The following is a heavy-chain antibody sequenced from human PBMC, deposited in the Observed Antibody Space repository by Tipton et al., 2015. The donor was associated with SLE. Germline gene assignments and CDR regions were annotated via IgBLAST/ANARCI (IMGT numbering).Heavy chain of an antibody. CDR1: GYTFSNYY. J-gene: IGHJ4*02. D-gene: IGHD3-22*01. CDR3: ARDGESYYYDSSGYSPY. CDR2: INPSRKNT. V-gene: IGHV1-46*01. Sequence: QLVQSGAEVKKPGASMTVSCTASGYTFSNYYIHWVRQAPGQGLEWMGIINPSRKNTNYAQKFQGRVTMTTDTSTSTAYMELRSLRSDDTAVYYCARDGESYYYDSSGYSPYWGQGTLVTVSS.